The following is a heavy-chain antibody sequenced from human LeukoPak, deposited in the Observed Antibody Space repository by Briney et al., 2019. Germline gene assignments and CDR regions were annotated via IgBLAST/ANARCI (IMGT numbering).Heavy chain of an antibody. CDR2: INPNPHEDIT. J-gene: IGHJ4*02. CDR1: GYDFTNYY. Sequence: GASVKVSCKASGYDFTNYYVHWVRQAPGQGLERMGTINPNPHEDITTYAQKFQDRVTMTKDPAMSTVYMELSSLTSEDTAVYYCARDRVGAFFDYWGQGTLVTVSS. V-gene: IGHV1-46*01. D-gene: IGHD1-26*01. CDR3: ARDRVGAFFDY.